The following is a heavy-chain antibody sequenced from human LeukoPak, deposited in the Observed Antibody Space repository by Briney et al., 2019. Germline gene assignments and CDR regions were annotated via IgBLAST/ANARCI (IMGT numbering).Heavy chain of an antibody. Sequence: SETLSLTCAVYGGSFRGYYWSWIRQPPGKGLEWSEEINHSGSSNYNPSLKSRVTISLDTSKNQFSLNLSSVTAADTAVYYCAREGYCSGTSCYNFNYWGQGTLVTVSS. CDR1: GGSFRGYY. J-gene: IGHJ4*02. CDR3: AREGYCSGTSCYNFNY. CDR2: INHSGSS. D-gene: IGHD2-2*02. V-gene: IGHV4-34*01.